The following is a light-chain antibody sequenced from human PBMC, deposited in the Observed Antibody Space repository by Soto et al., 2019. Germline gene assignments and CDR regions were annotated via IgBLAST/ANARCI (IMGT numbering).Light chain of an antibody. Sequence: QSVLAQPASVSGSPGQSITISCTGTSSDVGDYNYVSWYQQLPGKAPKVMIYEVSNRPSGVSNRFSGSKSGITASLTISGLQAEDEADYYCSSYTSSSTYVFGTGTKVTVL. V-gene: IGLV2-14*01. CDR1: SSDVGDYNY. CDR3: SSYTSSSTYV. CDR2: EVS. J-gene: IGLJ1*01.